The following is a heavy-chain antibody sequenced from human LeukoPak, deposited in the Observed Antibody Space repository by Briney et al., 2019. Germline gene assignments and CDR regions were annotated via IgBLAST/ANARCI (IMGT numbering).Heavy chain of an antibody. CDR1: GYTFTGYI. J-gene: IGHJ4*02. Sequence: ASVKVSCKASGYTFTGYIMHWVRQTPGQGLEWMGWTNPNSGDTKYTQKFQGRVTLTRDTSISTAYMELNRLRSDDTAVYYCARDLVDTAMWEFDYWGQGTLVTVSS. V-gene: IGHV1-2*02. CDR2: TNPNSGDT. CDR3: ARDLVDTAMWEFDY. D-gene: IGHD5-18*01.